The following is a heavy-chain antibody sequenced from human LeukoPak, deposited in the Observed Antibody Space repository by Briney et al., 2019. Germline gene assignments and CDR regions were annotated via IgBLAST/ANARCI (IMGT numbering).Heavy chain of an antibody. D-gene: IGHD4-23*01. Sequence: SETLSLTCTVSGGSISSYYWSWIRQPPGKGLEWIGYIYYSGSTNYNPSLKSRVTISVDTSKNQFSLKLSSVTAADTAVYCCARNDDYGGNPDAFDIWGQGTMVTVSS. CDR2: IYYSGST. CDR1: GGSISSYY. CDR3: ARNDDYGGNPDAFDI. V-gene: IGHV4-59*01. J-gene: IGHJ3*02.